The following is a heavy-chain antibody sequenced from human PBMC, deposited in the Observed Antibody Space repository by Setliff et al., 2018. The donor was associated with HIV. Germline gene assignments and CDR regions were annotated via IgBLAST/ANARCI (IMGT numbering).Heavy chain of an antibody. CDR2: INHSGST. Sequence: SETLSLTCTVYGGSFSGYYWSWIRQPPGKGLEWIGEINHSGSTNYNPSLKSRVTISVDTSKNQFSLRLSSVTAADTAVYYCAREYDSSGYGANFDYWGQGTLVTVSS. CDR1: GGSFSGYY. CDR3: AREYDSSGYGANFDY. J-gene: IGHJ4*02. V-gene: IGHV4-34*01. D-gene: IGHD3-22*01.